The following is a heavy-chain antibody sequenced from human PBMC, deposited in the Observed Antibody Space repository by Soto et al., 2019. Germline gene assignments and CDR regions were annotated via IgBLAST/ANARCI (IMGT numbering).Heavy chain of an antibody. D-gene: IGHD3-22*01. V-gene: IGHV3-23*01. Sequence: VGSLRLSCAASGFAFSSYAMSWVRQAPGKWLEWVSAISGSGGSTYYADSVKGRFTISRDNSKNTLYLQMNSLRAEDTAVYYCANPPDYYDSSAGNDYWGQGTLVTVSS. J-gene: IGHJ4*02. CDR1: GFAFSSYA. CDR3: ANPPDYYDSSAGNDY. CDR2: ISGSGGST.